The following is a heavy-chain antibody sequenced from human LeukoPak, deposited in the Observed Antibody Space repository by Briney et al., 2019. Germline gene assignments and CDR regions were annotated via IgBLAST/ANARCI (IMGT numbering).Heavy chain of an antibody. Sequence: SETLSLTCTVSGGSISSYYWSWTRQPPGKGLEWIGYIYYSGSTNYNPSLKSRVTISVDTSKNQFSLKLSSVTAADTAVYYCARVAAAGIYGMDVWGQGTTVTVSS. CDR1: GGSISSYY. V-gene: IGHV4-59*01. J-gene: IGHJ6*02. D-gene: IGHD6-13*01. CDR3: ARVAAAGIYGMDV. CDR2: IYYSGST.